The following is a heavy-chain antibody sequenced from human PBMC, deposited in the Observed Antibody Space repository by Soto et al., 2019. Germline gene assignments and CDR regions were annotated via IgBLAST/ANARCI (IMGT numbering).Heavy chain of an antibody. CDR1: GFTFSSYA. D-gene: IGHD1-26*01. J-gene: IGHJ4*02. V-gene: IGHV3-23*01. CDR2: ISGSGGST. Sequence: GGSLRLSCAASGFTFSSYAMSWVRQAPGKGLEWVSAISGSGGSTYYADSVKGRFTISRDNSKNTLYLQMNSLRAEDTAVYYCAVPYSGSYFKFDYWGQGTLVTVPQ. CDR3: AVPYSGSYFKFDY.